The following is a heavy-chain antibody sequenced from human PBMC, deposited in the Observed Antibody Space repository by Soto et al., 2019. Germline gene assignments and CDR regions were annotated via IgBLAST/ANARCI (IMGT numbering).Heavy chain of an antibody. J-gene: IGHJ6*03. D-gene: IGHD3-16*02. V-gene: IGHV1-8*01. CDR1: GYTFTSYD. CDR2: MNPNSGNT. CDR3: ARGDRWAYCYYYMDV. Sequence: ASVKVSCKASGYTFTSYDINWVRQATGQGLEWMGWMNPNSGNTGYAQKFQGRVTMTRNTSISTAYMELSSLRSEDTAVYYCARGDRWAYCYYYMDVWGKGTTVTVSS.